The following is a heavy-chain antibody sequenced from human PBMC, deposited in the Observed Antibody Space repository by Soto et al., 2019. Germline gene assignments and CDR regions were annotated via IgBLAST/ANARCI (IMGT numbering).Heavy chain of an antibody. J-gene: IGHJ4*02. Sequence: PGGSLRLSCAASEFIFSRYGMSWVRQAPGKGPEWVAVISDTGGGTYYGDSVKGRFTISRDNSKNTLYPQMNSLRAEDTGLYYCVKDAGGGPYSTAWYEFDYWGQGTQVTVSS. V-gene: IGHV3-23*01. D-gene: IGHD2-2*01. CDR1: EFIFSRYG. CDR3: VKDAGGGPYSTAWYEFDY. CDR2: ISDTGGGT.